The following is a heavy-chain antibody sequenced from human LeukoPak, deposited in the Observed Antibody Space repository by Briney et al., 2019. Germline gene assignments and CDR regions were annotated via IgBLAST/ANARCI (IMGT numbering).Heavy chain of an antibody. V-gene: IGHV4-4*07. D-gene: IGHD3-22*01. CDR3: ARESLDNYYDSSGSDAFDI. CDR1: GGSISSYY. CDR2: IYTSGST. J-gene: IGHJ3*02. Sequence: SETLSLTCTVSGGSISSYYWSWIRQPAGKGLEWIGRIYTSGSTNYNPSLKSRVTMSVDTSKNQFSLKLSSVTAADTAVYYCARESLDNYYDSSGSDAFDIWGQGTMVTVSS.